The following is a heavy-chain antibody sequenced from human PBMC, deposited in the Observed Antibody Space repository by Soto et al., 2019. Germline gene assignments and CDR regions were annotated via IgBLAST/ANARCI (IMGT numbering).Heavy chain of an antibody. V-gene: IGHV3-30*04. Sequence: GGSLRLSCAASGFTFSSYAMHWVRQAPGKGLEWVAVISYDGSNKYYADSVKGRFTISRDNSKNTLYLQMNSLRAEDTAVYYWARGGAGAPQGDGAFDIWGQGTMVTVSS. J-gene: IGHJ3*02. CDR2: ISYDGSNK. D-gene: IGHD2-21*02. CDR1: GFTFSSYA. CDR3: ARGGAGAPQGDGAFDI.